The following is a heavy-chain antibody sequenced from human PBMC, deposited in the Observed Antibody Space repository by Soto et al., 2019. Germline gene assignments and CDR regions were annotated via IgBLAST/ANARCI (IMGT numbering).Heavy chain of an antibody. CDR2: IYYSGST. J-gene: IGHJ4*02. Sequence: SETLSLTCTVSGGSISSYYWSWIRQPPGKGLEWIGYIYYSGSTNYNPSLKSRVTISVDTSKNQFSLKLGSVTAADTAVYYCARYTVPTNFDYWGQGTLVTVSS. CDR1: GGSISSYY. D-gene: IGHD4-17*01. CDR3: ARYTVPTNFDY. V-gene: IGHV4-59*01.